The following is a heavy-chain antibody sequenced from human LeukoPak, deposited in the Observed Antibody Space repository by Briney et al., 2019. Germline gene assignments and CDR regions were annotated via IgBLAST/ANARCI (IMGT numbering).Heavy chain of an antibody. D-gene: IGHD3-22*01. J-gene: IGHJ4*02. CDR1: GFTFSSYG. CDR2: ISSSGSTI. V-gene: IGHV3-48*04. Sequence: GGSLRLSCAASGFTFSSYGMSWVRQAPGKGLEWVSYISSSGSTIYYADSVKGRFTISRDNAKNTLYLQMNSLRAEDTAVYYCARDQHLEYYYDSSGYPDYWGQGTLVTVSS. CDR3: ARDQHLEYYYDSSGYPDY.